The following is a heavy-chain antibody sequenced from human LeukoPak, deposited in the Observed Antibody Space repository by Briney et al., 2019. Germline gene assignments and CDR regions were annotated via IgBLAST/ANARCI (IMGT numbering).Heavy chain of an antibody. CDR3: ARHLAPSSGYLTLDY. V-gene: IGHV4-59*08. Sequence: SETLSLTCTVSGGSISPYYWSWLRQPPGKGLEWIGHIYHSGSTNYNPSLKSRVTISVDTSENQLSLKLSSVTAADTAFYYCARHLAPSSGYLTLDYWGQGTLVTVSS. D-gene: IGHD3-22*01. J-gene: IGHJ4*02. CDR1: GGSISPYY. CDR2: IYHSGST.